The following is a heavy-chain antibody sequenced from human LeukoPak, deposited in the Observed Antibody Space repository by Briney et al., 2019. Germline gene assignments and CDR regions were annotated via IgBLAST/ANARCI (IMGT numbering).Heavy chain of an antibody. CDR2: IKSQGDGGTT. CDR1: GFTFRNAW. J-gene: IGHJ4*02. D-gene: IGHD1-26*01. Sequence: GGSLKLSCAASGFTFRNAWMSWVRQAPGKGPEWVGRIKSQGDGGTTDYAAPVKGRFIISRDDSKNTLYLQMSGLKTEDTAVYYCTTYRDRWYWGQGTLVTASS. CDR3: TTYRDRWY. V-gene: IGHV3-15*01.